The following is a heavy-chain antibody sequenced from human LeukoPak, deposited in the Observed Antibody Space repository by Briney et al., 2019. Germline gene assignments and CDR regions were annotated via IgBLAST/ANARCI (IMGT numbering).Heavy chain of an antibody. V-gene: IGHV4-4*02. D-gene: IGHD3-22*01. CDR3: ARLTLDYYYDSSGYYIDY. J-gene: IGHJ4*02. CDR2: IYYSGST. Sequence: SGTLSLTCAVSGGSISSSNWWSWVRQHPGKGLEWIGYIYYSGSTYYNPSLKSRVTISVDTSKNQFSLKLSPVTAADTAVYYCARLTLDYYYDSSGYYIDYWGQGTLVTVSS. CDR1: GGSISSSNW.